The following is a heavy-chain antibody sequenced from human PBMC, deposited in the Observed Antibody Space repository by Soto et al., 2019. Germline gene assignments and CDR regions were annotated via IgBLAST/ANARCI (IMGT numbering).Heavy chain of an antibody. CDR1: GFTFSSYS. CDR2: ISSSSSYI. V-gene: IGHV3-21*01. J-gene: IGHJ3*02. Sequence: ESGGGLVKPGGSLRLSCAASGFTFSSYSMNWVRQAPGKGLEWVSSISSSSSYIYYADSVKGRFTISRDNAKNSLYLQMNSLRAEDTAVYYCARDIFYMELGVGLDAFDIWGQGTMVTVSS. CDR3: ARDIFYMELGVGLDAFDI. D-gene: IGHD1-26*01.